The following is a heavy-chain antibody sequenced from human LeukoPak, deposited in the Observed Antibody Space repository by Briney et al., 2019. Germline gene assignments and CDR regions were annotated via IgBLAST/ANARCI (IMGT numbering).Heavy chain of an antibody. J-gene: IGHJ5*02. Sequence: SETLSLTCTVSSGSISSGAYYWGWIRQPPGKGLEWIGTIHYSGKTYYNPSLKSRITISIDTSKKQFALKLSSVTAADTAVYYCAQRPNIPPAAKSYNNWFDPWGQGTLVTVSS. CDR1: SGSISSGAYY. V-gene: IGHV4-39*06. CDR3: AQRPNIPPAAKSYNNWFDP. CDR2: IHYSGKT. D-gene: IGHD6-13*01.